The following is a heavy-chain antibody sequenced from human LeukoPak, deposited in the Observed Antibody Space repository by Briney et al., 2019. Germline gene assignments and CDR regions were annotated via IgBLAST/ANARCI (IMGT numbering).Heavy chain of an antibody. V-gene: IGHV3-21*01. Sequence: PGGSLRLSCAASGFTFSSYSMNWVRQAPGKGLEWVSCISSSSSYIYYADSVKGRFTISRDNAKNSLYLQMYSLRAEDTAVYYCARFSQVKTVTTGYYGMDVWGQGTTVTVSS. D-gene: IGHD4-17*01. CDR2: ISSSSSYI. CDR1: GFTFSSYS. CDR3: ARFSQVKTVTTGYYGMDV. J-gene: IGHJ6*02.